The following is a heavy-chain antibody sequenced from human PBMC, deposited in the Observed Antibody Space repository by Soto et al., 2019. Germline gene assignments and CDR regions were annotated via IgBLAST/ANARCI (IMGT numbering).Heavy chain of an antibody. D-gene: IGHD3-22*01. V-gene: IGHV1-69*01. CDR3: ARDTGSSGYYSLSP. Sequence: QVQLVQSGAEVKKPGSSVKVSCKASGGTFSSYAISWVRQSPGPVLECMGGIIPIFGTANYAQKLQGRVTITADESTSPAYMELSSLRSEDTAVYYCARDTGSSGYYSLSPWGQGTLVTVSS. CDR1: GGTFSSYA. J-gene: IGHJ1*01. CDR2: IIPIFGTA.